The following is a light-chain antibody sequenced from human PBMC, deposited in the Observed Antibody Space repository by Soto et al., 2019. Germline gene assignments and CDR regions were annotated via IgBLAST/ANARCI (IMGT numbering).Light chain of an antibody. J-gene: IGKJ3*01. CDR3: QQANSCPPIFT. Sequence: DIPMTQSPSSVSASVGDRVTITCRASQGISSWLAWYPQKPGKAPKLLISAASSLQRGVPSRFSGSGSGTEFTITIRSLQPEDFATSYCQQANSCPPIFTFGPGTKVDIK. CDR1: QGISSW. CDR2: AAS. V-gene: IGKV1-12*01.